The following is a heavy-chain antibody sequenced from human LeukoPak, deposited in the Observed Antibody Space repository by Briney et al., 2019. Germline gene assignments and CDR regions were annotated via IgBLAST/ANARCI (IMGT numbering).Heavy chain of an antibody. Sequence: GGSLRLSCAASGFTFSDYWMSWVRQAPGKGLEWVANIKQYGSEKYYVDSVKGRFTISRDNAKNSLYLQMNSLRAEDTALYYCASALPADHSDYWGQGILVTVSS. CDR2: IKQYGSEK. CDR3: ASALPADHSDY. CDR1: GFTFSDYW. V-gene: IGHV3-7*01. J-gene: IGHJ4*02.